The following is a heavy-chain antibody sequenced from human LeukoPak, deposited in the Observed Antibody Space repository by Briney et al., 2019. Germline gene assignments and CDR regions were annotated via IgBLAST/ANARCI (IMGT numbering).Heavy chain of an antibody. Sequence: SSETLSLTCTVSGGSISGTSYYWGWIRQPPGKGLEWIGSIYHSGSTYYNPSLKSRVTISVDTSKNQFSLKLSSVTAADTAVYYCARAYYDILTAFDYWGQGTLVTVSS. V-gene: IGHV4-39*07. CDR1: GGSISGTSYY. J-gene: IGHJ4*02. D-gene: IGHD3-9*01. CDR3: ARAYYDILTAFDY. CDR2: IYHSGST.